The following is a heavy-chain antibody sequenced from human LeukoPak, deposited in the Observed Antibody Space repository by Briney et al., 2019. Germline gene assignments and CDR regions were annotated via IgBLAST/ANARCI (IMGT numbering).Heavy chain of an antibody. CDR2: IRSKANSYAT. V-gene: IGHV3-73*01. D-gene: IGHD7-27*01. Sequence: GGSLRLSCAASGFTFSGSAMHWVRQASGKGLEWVGRIRSKANSYATAYAASVKGRFTISRDNAKNSLSLQMNSLRAEDTAVYYCARDLNWETYWGQGTLVTVSP. J-gene: IGHJ4*02. CDR1: GFTFSGSA. CDR3: ARDLNWETY.